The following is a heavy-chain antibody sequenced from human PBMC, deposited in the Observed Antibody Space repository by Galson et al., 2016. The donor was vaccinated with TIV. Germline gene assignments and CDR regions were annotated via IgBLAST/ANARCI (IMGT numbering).Heavy chain of an antibody. Sequence: QSGAEVTKPGESLKISCKGSGYSFSRYWIGWVRQMPGKGLEWMGIIYPGDSDTRYSPSFQGQVTISADKSISTAYLQWSSRKASDTAMYYCARPEGSGSYYYYGMDVWGQGTTVTVSS. D-gene: IGHD3-10*01. J-gene: IGHJ6*02. CDR2: IYPGDSDT. V-gene: IGHV5-51*03. CDR1: GYSFSRYW. CDR3: ARPEGSGSYYYYGMDV.